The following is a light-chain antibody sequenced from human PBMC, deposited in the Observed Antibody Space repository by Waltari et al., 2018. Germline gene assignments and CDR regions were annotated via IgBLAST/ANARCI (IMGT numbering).Light chain of an antibody. CDR1: KLGDKY. CDR3: QTWDSNTVV. CDR2: QDT. V-gene: IGLV3-1*01. J-gene: IGLJ2*01. Sequence: SYDLTQPPSVSASPGQTASIACFGDKLGDKYVSGYQQKPGQSPVLVIYQDTKRPSVIPERFSASNSGNTATLTVSETQAVDEASYYCQTWDSNTVVFGGGTTLTVL.